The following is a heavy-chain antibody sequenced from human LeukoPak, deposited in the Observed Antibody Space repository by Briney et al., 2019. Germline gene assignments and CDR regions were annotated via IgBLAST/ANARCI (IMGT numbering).Heavy chain of an antibody. D-gene: IGHD4-17*01. J-gene: IGHJ4*02. CDR1: GYTFSFHY. Sequence: ASVTVSCTASGYTFSFHYMHWVRQAPGQGLEWMGWMYPNSGGTNYAQKFQGRVTMTRDTSISTAYMELRRLKSDDTAMYYCARVVGFGDYPFDYWGQGTQVTVSS. V-gene: IGHV1-2*02. CDR2: MYPNSGGT. CDR3: ARVVGFGDYPFDY.